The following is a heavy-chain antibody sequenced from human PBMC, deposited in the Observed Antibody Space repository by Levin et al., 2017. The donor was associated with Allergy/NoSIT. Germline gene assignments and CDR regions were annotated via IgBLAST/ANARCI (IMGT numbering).Heavy chain of an antibody. CDR1: GGSISSGDYY. V-gene: IGHV4-30-4*01. CDR2: IYYSGST. CDR3: ARGDSGYDWLAYY. Sequence: SETLSLTCTVSGGSISSGDYYWSWIRQPPGKGLEWIGYIYYSGSTYYNPSLKSRVTISVDTSKNQFSLKLSSVTAADTAVYYCARGDSGYDWLAYYWGQGTLVTVSS. J-gene: IGHJ4*02. D-gene: IGHD5-12*01.